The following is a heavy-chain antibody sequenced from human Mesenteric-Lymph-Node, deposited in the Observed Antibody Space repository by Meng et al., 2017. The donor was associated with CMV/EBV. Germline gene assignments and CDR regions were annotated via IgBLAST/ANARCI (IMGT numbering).Heavy chain of an antibody. CDR2: INHSGST. V-gene: IGHV4-34*01. CDR3: ARERRYGSRSYYANRNYGMDV. J-gene: IGHJ6*02. Sequence: LRLSFAVHGGSSMGDHWSWTRQLPGKGREWIGEINHSGSTNYKPSLKSRVTISVYTSKNQFSLKLSSVTAADTAVYYCARERRYGSRSYYANRNYGMDVWGQGTTVTVSS. CDR1: GGSSMGDH. D-gene: IGHD3-10*01.